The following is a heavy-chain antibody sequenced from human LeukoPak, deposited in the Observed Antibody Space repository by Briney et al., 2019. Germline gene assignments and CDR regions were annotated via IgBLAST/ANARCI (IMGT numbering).Heavy chain of an antibody. D-gene: IGHD1-26*01. CDR2: IYWDDDE. Sequence: SGPTLVKPTQTLTLTCTFSGFSLSTSGVGVGWIRQPPGKALEWPALIYWDDDERYSPSLKSRLTITKDTSKNQVVLTMTNMDPVDTATYYCAHKVEVGVNTRYFQHWGQGTLVTVSS. CDR1: GFSLSTSGVG. CDR3: AHKVEVGVNTRYFQH. V-gene: IGHV2-5*02. J-gene: IGHJ1*01.